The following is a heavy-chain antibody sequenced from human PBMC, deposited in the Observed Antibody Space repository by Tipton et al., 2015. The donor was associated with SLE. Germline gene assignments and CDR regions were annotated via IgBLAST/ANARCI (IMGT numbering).Heavy chain of an antibody. V-gene: IGHV4-61*02. D-gene: IGHD6-19*01. CDR2: FYPGGTT. J-gene: IGHJ2*01. CDR1: GDSIFSSDSY. Sequence: TLSLTCTVSGDSIFSSDSYWSWIRQSAGKGLEWMGRFYPGGTTSYNPSFKSRVTMSAATSKNQFSLKLNSVTAADTAVYYCARGVRIAVVKGWYFDLWGRGTLVTVSS. CDR3: ARGVRIAVVKGWYFDL.